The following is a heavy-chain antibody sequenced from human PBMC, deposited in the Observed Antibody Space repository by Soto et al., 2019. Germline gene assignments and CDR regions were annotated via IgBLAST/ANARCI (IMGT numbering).Heavy chain of an antibody. V-gene: IGHV1-46*01. CDR3: AREGGPDGDYYDSSGYYSPSPTFDY. Sequence: ASVKVSCKASGYTFTSYYMHWVRQAPGQGLEWMGIINPSGGSTSYAQKFQGRVTMTRDTSTSTVYMELSSLRSEDTAVYYCAREGGPDGDYYDSSGYYSPSPTFDYWGQGTLVTVSS. CDR2: INPSGGST. D-gene: IGHD3-22*01. CDR1: GYTFTSYY. J-gene: IGHJ4*02.